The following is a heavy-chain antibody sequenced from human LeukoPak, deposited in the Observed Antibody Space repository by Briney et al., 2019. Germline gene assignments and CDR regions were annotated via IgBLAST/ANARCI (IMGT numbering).Heavy chain of an antibody. J-gene: IGHJ1*01. Sequence: SETLSLTCAVYGGSFSGYYWSWIRQPPGKGLKWIGEINHSGSTNYNPSLKSRVTISVDTSKNQFSLKLSSVTAADTAVYYCARGPARYSSSWYLRYFQHWGQGTLVTVSS. D-gene: IGHD6-13*01. CDR2: INHSGST. CDR1: GGSFSGYY. V-gene: IGHV4-34*01. CDR3: ARGPARYSSSWYLRYFQH.